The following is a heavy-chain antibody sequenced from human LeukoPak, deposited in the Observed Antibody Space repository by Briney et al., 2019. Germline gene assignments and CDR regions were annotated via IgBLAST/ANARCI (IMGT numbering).Heavy chain of an antibody. V-gene: IGHV3-7*01. Sequence: PGGSLRLSCAASGFNFNTYWMSWVRQAPGKGLEWVANIKQDGSEKFYVDSMKGRFTISRDNSKNSLYLQMNSLRAEDTAVYYCAKDRAGSYDAFDIWGQGTMVTVSS. J-gene: IGHJ3*02. CDR1: GFNFNTYW. CDR2: IKQDGSEK. CDR3: AKDRAGSYDAFDI. D-gene: IGHD1-26*01.